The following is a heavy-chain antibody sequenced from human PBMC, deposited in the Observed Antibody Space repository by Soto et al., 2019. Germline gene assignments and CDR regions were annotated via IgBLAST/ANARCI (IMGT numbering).Heavy chain of an antibody. CDR1: GGTFSSYA. D-gene: IGHD2-15*01. CDR3: ARDSRVVAATHYYYGMDV. Sequence: SVKVSCKASGGTFSSYAISWVRQAPGQGLEWMGGIIPIFGTANYAQKFQGRVTITADESTSTAYMELSSLRSEDTAVYYCARDSRVVAATHYYYGMDVWGQGTTVTVSS. CDR2: IIPIFGTA. J-gene: IGHJ6*02. V-gene: IGHV1-69*13.